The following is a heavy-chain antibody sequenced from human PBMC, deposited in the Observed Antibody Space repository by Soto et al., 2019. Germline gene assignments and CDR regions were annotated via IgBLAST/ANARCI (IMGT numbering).Heavy chain of an antibody. Sequence: QVQLQESGPGLVKPSQTLSLTCTVSGGSISSGGYYWSWIRQHPGKGLEWIGYIYYSGSTYYNPSLKGRVTVSLGTSKSQFSLKVNSVTAADTAVYYCARVVDTAMAFDFWGQGTLVTVSS. CDR2: IYYSGST. CDR1: GGSISSGGYY. CDR3: ARVVDTAMAFDF. J-gene: IGHJ4*02. V-gene: IGHV4-31*03. D-gene: IGHD5-18*01.